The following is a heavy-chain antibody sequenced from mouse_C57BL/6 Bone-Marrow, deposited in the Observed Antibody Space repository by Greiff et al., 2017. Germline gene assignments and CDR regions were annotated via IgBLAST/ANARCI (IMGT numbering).Heavy chain of an antibody. Sequence: QVQLQQSGAELARPGASVKLSCKASGYTFTSYGISWVKQRTGQGLEWIGEIYPRSGNTYYNEKFNGKATLTADKSSSTAYMELSSLTSEYSAVYFCARSVYYCRYYYARDYWGQGTSVTVSS. V-gene: IGHV1-81*01. D-gene: IGHD1-1*01. J-gene: IGHJ4*01. CDR1: GYTFTSYG. CDR3: ARSVYYCRYYYARDY. CDR2: IYPRSGNT.